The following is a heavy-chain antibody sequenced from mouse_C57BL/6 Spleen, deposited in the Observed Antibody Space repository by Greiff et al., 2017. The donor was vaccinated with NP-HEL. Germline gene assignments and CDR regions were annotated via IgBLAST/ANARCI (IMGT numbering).Heavy chain of an antibody. CDR1: GYAFSSSW. CDR3: ARDDYGPLDY. V-gene: IGHV1-82*01. CDR2: IYPGDGDT. D-gene: IGHD1-1*01. J-gene: IGHJ4*01. Sequence: VQLQESGPELVKPGASVKISCKASGYAFSSSWMNWVKQRPGKGLEWIGRIYPGDGDTNYNGKFKGKATLTADKSSSTAYMQLSSLTSEDSAVYFCARDDYGPLDYWGQGTSVTVSS.